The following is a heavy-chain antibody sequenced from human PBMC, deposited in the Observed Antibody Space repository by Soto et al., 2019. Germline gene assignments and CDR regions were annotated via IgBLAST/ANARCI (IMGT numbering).Heavy chain of an antibody. V-gene: IGHV1-69*12. CDR2: ISPIFGTA. CDR3: ARDRGPSSGYYPYWFDP. Sequence: QVQLVQSGAEVKKPGSSVKVSCKASGGTFSSYAITGVRQAPGQGLEWMGGISPIFGTATYAQKFQARVPITADESTSTAYVELSSLRSEDTAVYYCARDRGPSSGYYPYWFDPWGQGALVTVSS. CDR1: GGTFSSYA. J-gene: IGHJ5*02. D-gene: IGHD3-22*01.